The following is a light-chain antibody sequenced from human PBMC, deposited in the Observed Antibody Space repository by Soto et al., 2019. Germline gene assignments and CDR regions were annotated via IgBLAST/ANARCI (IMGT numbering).Light chain of an antibody. CDR1: QSISSW. V-gene: IGKV1-5*03. J-gene: IGKJ1*01. CDR3: QHSQA. Sequence: DIQMTRSPSALSASVGDRVSITCRASQSISSWLAWYQQKPGKAPKLLIYKASSLESGVPSRFSGSGSGTEFTLTISSLQPDDFATYYCQHSQAFGQGTKVDIK. CDR2: KAS.